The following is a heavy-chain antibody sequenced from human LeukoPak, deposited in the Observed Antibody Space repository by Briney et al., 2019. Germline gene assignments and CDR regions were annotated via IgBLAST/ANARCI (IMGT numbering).Heavy chain of an antibody. V-gene: IGHV3-74*01. CDR3: ARDGSSSWPRLYYYYMDV. CDR2: INSDGSST. J-gene: IGHJ6*03. D-gene: IGHD6-13*01. Sequence: GGSLRLSCAASGFTFSSYWMHWVRQAPGKGLVWVSRINSDGSSTSYADSVKGRFTISRDNAKNTLYLQMNSLRAEDTAVYYCARDGSSSWPRLYYYYMDVWGEGTTVTISS. CDR1: GFTFSSYW.